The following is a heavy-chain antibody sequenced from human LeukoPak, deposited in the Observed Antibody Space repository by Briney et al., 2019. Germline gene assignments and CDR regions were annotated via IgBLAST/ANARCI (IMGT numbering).Heavy chain of an antibody. CDR2: IYYSGST. Sequence: SETLSLTCAVYGGSFSGYYWSWIRQPPGKGLEWIGYIYYSGSTNYNPSLKSRVTISVDTSKNRFSLKLSSVTAADTAVYYCARRRRYFDWLPSYYFDYWGQGTLVTVSS. D-gene: IGHD3-9*01. CDR3: ARRRRYFDWLPSYYFDY. J-gene: IGHJ4*02. CDR1: GGSFSGYY. V-gene: IGHV4-59*01.